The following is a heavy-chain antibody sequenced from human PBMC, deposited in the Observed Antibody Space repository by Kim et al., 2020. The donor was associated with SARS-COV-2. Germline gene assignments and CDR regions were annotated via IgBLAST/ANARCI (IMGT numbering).Heavy chain of an antibody. CDR2: IYHSGST. CDR1: GGSISSGGYS. CDR3: VRVVGTIFGGRYLDY. Sequence: SETLSLTCAVSGGSISSGGYSWSWIRQPPGKGLEWIGYIYHSGSTYYNPSLKSRVTISVDRSKNQFSLKLSSVTAADTAVYYCVRVVGTIFGGRYLDYWGQGTLVTVSS. J-gene: IGHJ4*02. D-gene: IGHD3-3*01. V-gene: IGHV4-30-2*01.